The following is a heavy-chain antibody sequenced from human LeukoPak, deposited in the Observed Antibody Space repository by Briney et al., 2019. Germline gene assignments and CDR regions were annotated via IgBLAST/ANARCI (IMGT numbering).Heavy chain of an antibody. CDR3: ARVVTMIVVVIPPRMDV. CDR1: GLTFSSYS. CDR2: SSSSSSTI. J-gene: IGHJ6*04. D-gene: IGHD3-22*01. V-gene: IGHV3-48*01. Sequence: GGSLRLSCAASGLTFSSYSMNWVRQAPGKGLGWVSYSSSSSSTIYYADSVKGRFTISRDNATNSLYLQMNSLRAEDTAVYYCARVVTMIVVVIPPRMDVWGKGTTVTVSS.